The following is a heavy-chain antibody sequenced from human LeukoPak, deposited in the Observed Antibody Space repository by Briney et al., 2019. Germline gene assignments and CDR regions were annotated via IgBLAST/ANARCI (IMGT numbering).Heavy chain of an antibody. D-gene: IGHD2-21*02. V-gene: IGHV3-30*02. Sequence: GGSLRLSCAASGFTFSSYNMNWVRQAPGKGLEWVAFIRYDGSNKYYAHSVKGRFTISRDNSKNTLYLQMNSLRAEDTAVYYCAKDPTYCGGDCHNWFDPWGQGTLVTVSS. CDR3: AKDPTYCGGDCHNWFDP. J-gene: IGHJ5*02. CDR2: IRYDGSNK. CDR1: GFTFSSYN.